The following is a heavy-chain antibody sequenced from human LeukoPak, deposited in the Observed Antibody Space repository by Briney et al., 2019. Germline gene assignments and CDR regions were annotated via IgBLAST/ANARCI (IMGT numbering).Heavy chain of an antibody. V-gene: IGHV3-21*01. CDR1: GFTFSTYS. Sequence: GGSLRLSCAASGFTFSTYSMNWVRQTPVKGLEWVSSISSRRSYSYYADSVKGRFTISRDNAKNSLSLQMNSLRAEDTAVYYCARALNYDILTGYFDYWGQGTLVTVSS. CDR3: ARALNYDILTGYFDY. D-gene: IGHD3-9*01. J-gene: IGHJ4*02. CDR2: ISSRRSYS.